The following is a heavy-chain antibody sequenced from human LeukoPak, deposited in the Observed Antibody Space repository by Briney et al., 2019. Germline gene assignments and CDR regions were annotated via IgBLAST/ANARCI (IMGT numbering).Heavy chain of an antibody. V-gene: IGHV3-53*01. J-gene: IGHJ4*02. CDR3: ARGLKYSSGWFCFDY. CDR2: IYSGGST. D-gene: IGHD6-19*01. CDR1: GFTVSNNY. Sequence: GGSLRLSCAASGFTVSNNYMSWVRQAPGRGLEWVSGIYSGGSTYYADSVKGRFTISRDNSKNTVYLQMNSLRAEDTAVYYCARGLKYSSGWFCFDYWGQGTLVTVSS.